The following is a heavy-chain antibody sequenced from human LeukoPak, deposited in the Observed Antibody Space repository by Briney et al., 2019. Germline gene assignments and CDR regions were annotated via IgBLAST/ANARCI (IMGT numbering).Heavy chain of an antibody. V-gene: IGHV3-23*01. CDR2: ASYYVGKQ. D-gene: IGHD1-1*01. CDR1: GFTLSSYS. J-gene: IGHJ4*02. Sequence: GGSLRLSCEVSGFTLSSYSMSWVRQAPGKGLEWVSTASYYVGKQYHADSVRGRFTVSRDNSRNTVSLQMSSLRVEDTGIYYCAKAGIGADGAGFLCEYWGQGTLVTVPS. CDR3: AKAGIGADGAGFLCEY.